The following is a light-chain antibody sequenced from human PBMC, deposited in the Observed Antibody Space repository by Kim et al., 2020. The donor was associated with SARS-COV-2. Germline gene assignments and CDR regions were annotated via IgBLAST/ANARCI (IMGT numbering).Light chain of an antibody. CDR3: QQRSNWPLT. CDR2: DAS. V-gene: IGKV3-11*01. J-gene: IGKJ4*01. CDR1: QSVSSY. Sequence: LSTGERATLSCRASQSVSSYLAWYQQKPGQSPRLLIYDASNRATDIPARFSGSGSGTDFTLTISSLEPEDFAVYYCQQRSNWPLTFGGGTKVDIK.